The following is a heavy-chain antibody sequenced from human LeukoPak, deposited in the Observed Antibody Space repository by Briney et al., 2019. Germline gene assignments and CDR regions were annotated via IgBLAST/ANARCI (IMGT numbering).Heavy chain of an antibody. CDR3: AKDKGWIAVAGTAFDI. J-gene: IGHJ3*02. CDR2: ISYDGSNK. Sequence: PGGSLRLSCAASGFTFSSYGMHWVRQAPGKGLEWVAVISYDGSNKYYADSVKGRFTISRDNSKNTLYLQMNRLRAEDTAVYYCAKDKGWIAVAGTAFDIWGQGTMVTVSS. D-gene: IGHD6-19*01. CDR1: GFTFSSYG. V-gene: IGHV3-30*18.